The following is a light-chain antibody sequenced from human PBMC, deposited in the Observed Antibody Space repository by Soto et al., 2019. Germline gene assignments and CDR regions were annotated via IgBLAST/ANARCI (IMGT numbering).Light chain of an antibody. CDR3: QQYNNWPPLT. Sequence: EIVMTQSPATLSLSPGERSTLAFMSSQSVNYNLAWYQQKPGQAPRLLIYSASTRATGTPARFSGSGSGTEFTLTISRLQSEDFAVYYCQQYNNWPPLTFGGGTKVDI. CDR2: SAS. V-gene: IGKV3D-15*01. CDR1: QSVNYN. J-gene: IGKJ4*01.